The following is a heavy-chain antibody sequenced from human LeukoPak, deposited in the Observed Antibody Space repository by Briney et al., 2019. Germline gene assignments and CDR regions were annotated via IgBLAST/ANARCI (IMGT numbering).Heavy chain of an antibody. Sequence: GASVKLSCKASGYTFASYYMHWVRQAPGQGLEWMGIINPSGGSTTYAQKFQGRVTMTRDTSTSTVYMELSSLRSEDTAVYYCARDSTPTYYSGTYYFEYWGQGTLVTVSS. CDR3: ARDSTPTYYSGTYYFEY. J-gene: IGHJ4*02. D-gene: IGHD1-26*01. CDR1: GYTFASYY. CDR2: INPSGGST. V-gene: IGHV1-46*01.